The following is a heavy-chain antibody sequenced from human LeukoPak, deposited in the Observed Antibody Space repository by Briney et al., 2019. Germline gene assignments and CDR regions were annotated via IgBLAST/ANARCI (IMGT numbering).Heavy chain of an antibody. D-gene: IGHD1/OR15-1a*01. V-gene: IGHV4-59*01. CDR2: MYYTVIT. CDR1: GGSISSYY. J-gene: IGHJ5*02. CDR3: ASLGTTNWLDP. Sequence: PSETLSLTCTVSGGSISSYYWSWIRQPPGKGLEWIGHMYYTVITNYNPSLKSRVTISINTSKNQFSLKLTSVTAADTAVYYCASLGTTNWLDPWGQGTLVSVSS.